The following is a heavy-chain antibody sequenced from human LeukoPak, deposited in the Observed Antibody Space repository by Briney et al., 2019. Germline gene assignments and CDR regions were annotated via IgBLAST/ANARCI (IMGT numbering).Heavy chain of an antibody. J-gene: IGHJ3*02. Sequence: SQTLSLTCTVSGGSISSGGYYWSWLRQHPGKGLEWIGYIYYSGSTYYNPSLKSRVTISVDTSKNQSSLKLSSVTAADTAVYYCARAPFWYDSSAFDIWGQGTMVTVSS. D-gene: IGHD3-22*01. CDR2: IYYSGST. CDR3: ARAPFWYDSSAFDI. CDR1: GGSISSGGYY. V-gene: IGHV4-31*03.